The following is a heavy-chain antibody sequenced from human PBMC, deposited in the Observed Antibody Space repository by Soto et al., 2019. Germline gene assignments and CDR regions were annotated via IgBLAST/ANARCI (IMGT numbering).Heavy chain of an antibody. CDR1: GGSISSYY. Sequence: QVQLQESGPGLVKPSETLSLTCTVSGGSISSYYWSWIRQPAGKGLEWIGRIYTSGSTNYNPSLKSRVTMSVDTSKNQFSLTLSSVTAADTAVYYCARDHCSGGSCYSHYWGQGTLVTVSS. J-gene: IGHJ4*02. CDR3: ARDHCSGGSCYSHY. V-gene: IGHV4-4*07. CDR2: IYTSGST. D-gene: IGHD2-15*01.